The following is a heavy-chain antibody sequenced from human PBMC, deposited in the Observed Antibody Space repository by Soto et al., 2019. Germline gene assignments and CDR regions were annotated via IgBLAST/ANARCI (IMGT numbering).Heavy chain of an antibody. V-gene: IGHV1-69*13. J-gene: IGHJ5*02. Sequence: GASVKVSCKASGGTFSSYAISWVRQAPGQGLEWMGGIIPIFGTANYAQKFQGRVTITADESTSTAYMELSSLRSEDTAVYYCARDWERAAAGPNWFDPWGQGTLVTVSS. CDR1: GGTFSSYA. CDR2: IIPIFGTA. CDR3: ARDWERAAAGPNWFDP. D-gene: IGHD6-13*01.